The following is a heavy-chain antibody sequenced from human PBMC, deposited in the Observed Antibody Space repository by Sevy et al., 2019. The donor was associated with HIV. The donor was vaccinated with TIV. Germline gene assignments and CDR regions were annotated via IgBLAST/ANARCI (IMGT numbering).Heavy chain of an antibody. CDR3: TSILPAGVPAEYFQH. D-gene: IGHD2-2*01. Sequence: GGSLRLSCAASGLTFSSYWMTWVRQAPGKGLEWVANINQGGSQEYYVDSVKGRFTISRDNAKNSLYLQMNSLRAEDTDVYYCTSILPAGVPAEYFQHWGQGTLVTVSS. CDR1: GLTFSSYW. CDR2: INQGGSQE. J-gene: IGHJ1*01. V-gene: IGHV3-7*01.